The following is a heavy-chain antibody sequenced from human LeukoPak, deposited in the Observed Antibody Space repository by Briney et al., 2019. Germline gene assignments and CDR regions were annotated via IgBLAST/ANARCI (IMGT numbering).Heavy chain of an antibody. V-gene: IGHV3-30*03. D-gene: IGHD4-23*01. Sequence: GGSLRLSCAAAGFTFSNYGIHWVRQAPGKGLEWVAVISYDGSNKYYADSVKGRFTISRDNSKNTLYLQMNSLRAEDTAVYYCARGDYGGRVMDYWGQGTLDTVSS. CDR1: GFTFSNYG. J-gene: IGHJ4*02. CDR2: ISYDGSNK. CDR3: ARGDYGGRVMDY.